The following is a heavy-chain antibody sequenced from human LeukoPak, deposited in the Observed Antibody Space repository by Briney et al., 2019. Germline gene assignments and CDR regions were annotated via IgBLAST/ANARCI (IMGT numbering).Heavy chain of an antibody. CDR3: AKDVGDYGSYYFDY. Sequence: PGRSLRLSCAASGFTFSSYGMHWVRQAPGKGLEWVAVISYDGSNKYYADSVKGRFTISRDNSKNTLYLQMNSLRAEDTAVYYCAKDVGDYGSYYFDYWGQGTLVTVSS. V-gene: IGHV3-30*18. J-gene: IGHJ4*02. CDR2: ISYDGSNK. CDR1: GFTFSSYG. D-gene: IGHD4-17*01.